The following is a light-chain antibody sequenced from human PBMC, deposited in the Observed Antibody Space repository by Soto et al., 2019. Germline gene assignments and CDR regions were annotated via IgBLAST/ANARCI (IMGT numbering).Light chain of an antibody. Sequence: EIMMTQSPATLSVSPGERATLSCSASQSVRNNLAWYQQKPGQAPRLLIYYASTRATGIPARFSGSGSGTEFTCTISRLESEDVALYYFQQYNNWPPITFGEGTRLEIK. CDR3: QQYNNWPPIT. J-gene: IGKJ5*01. V-gene: IGKV3-15*01. CDR1: QSVRNN. CDR2: YAS.